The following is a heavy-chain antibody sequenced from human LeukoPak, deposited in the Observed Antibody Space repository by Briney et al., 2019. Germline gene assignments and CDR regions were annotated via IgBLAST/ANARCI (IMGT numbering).Heavy chain of an antibody. V-gene: IGHV1-24*01. Sequence: ASVKVSCKVSGYTLTELSTHWVRQAPGKGLEWMGGFDPEDGETIYAQKFQGRVTMTEDTSTDTAYMELSSLRSEDTAVYYCATATKTYDSSGYFFDYWGQGTLVTVSS. CDR3: ATATKTYDSSGYFFDY. D-gene: IGHD3-22*01. J-gene: IGHJ4*02. CDR1: GYTLTELS. CDR2: FDPEDGET.